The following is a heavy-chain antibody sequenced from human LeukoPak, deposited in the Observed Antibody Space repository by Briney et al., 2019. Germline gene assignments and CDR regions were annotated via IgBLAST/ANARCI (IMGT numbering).Heavy chain of an antibody. CDR3: ARYTVTTIGFDP. J-gene: IGHJ5*02. CDR1: GGSISSGDYY. D-gene: IGHD4-17*01. CDR2: IYYSGST. Sequence: SETLSLTCTVSGGSISSGDYYWSWIRQPPGTGLEWIGYIYYSGSTYYNPSPKSRVTISVDTSKNQFSLKLSSVTAADTAVYYCARYTVTTIGFDPWGQGTLVTVSS. V-gene: IGHV4-30-4*01.